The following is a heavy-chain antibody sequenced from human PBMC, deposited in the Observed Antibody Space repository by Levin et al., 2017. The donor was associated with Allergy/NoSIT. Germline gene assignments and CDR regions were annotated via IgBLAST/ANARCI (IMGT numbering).Heavy chain of an antibody. CDR2: ISSSSSYI. CDR1: GFTFSSYS. D-gene: IGHD5-12*01. Sequence: GESLKISCAASGFTFSSYSMNWVRQAPGKGLEWVSTISSSSSYIYYADSVKGRFTISRDNAKNSLSLQMHSLRAEDTAVYYCARESPVEANGYSSNCYGSDVWGRGTTVTVSS. V-gene: IGHV3-21*01. CDR3: ARESPVEANGYSSNCYGSDV. J-gene: IGHJ6*04.